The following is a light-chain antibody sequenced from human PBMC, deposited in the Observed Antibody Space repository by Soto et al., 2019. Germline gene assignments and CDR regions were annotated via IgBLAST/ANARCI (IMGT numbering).Light chain of an antibody. V-gene: IGLV1-44*01. CDR3: AAWDDNLNGYV. CDR1: TSNIGSNS. Sequence: QAVVTQPPSASGTPGQRVTISCSGSTSNIGSNSVSWYQQLPGTAPKLLIYNNNQRPSGVPDRFSGSKSGTAASLAISGLQSGDEADYYCAAWDDNLNGYVFGTGTKLTVL. J-gene: IGLJ1*01. CDR2: NNN.